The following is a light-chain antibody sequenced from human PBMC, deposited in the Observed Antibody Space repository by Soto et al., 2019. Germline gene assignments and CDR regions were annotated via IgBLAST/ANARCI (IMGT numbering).Light chain of an antibody. CDR2: DAS. Sequence: IQMTQSPSTLSASVGDRVTITCRASQSVSDWLAWYQQKPGKAPKLLIYDASRLESAVPSRFSGSGSQTEFTLTISSLQPDDFATYYCQQYNSYSRTFGQGTKVDIK. J-gene: IGKJ1*01. CDR3: QQYNSYSRT. CDR1: QSVSDW. V-gene: IGKV1-5*01.